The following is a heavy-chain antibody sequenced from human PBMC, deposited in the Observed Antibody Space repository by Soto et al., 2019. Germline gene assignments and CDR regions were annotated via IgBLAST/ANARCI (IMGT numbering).Heavy chain of an antibody. D-gene: IGHD3-3*01. Sequence: SETLSLTCAVYGGSFSGYYWSWIRQPPGKGLEWIGEINHSGSTNYNPSLKSRVTISVDTSKNQFSLKLSSVTAADTAVYYCARGPYYDFWSGYYTGLGYWGQGTLVTVSS. CDR1: GGSFSGYY. CDR2: INHSGST. V-gene: IGHV4-34*01. J-gene: IGHJ4*02. CDR3: ARGPYYDFWSGYYTGLGY.